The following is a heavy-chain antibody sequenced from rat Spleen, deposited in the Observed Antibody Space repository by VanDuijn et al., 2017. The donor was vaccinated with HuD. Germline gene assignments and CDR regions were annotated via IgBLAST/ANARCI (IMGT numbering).Heavy chain of an antibody. D-gene: IGHD1-11*01. J-gene: IGHJ2*01. CDR1: GFTFSNYD. CDR2: ISPSGGST. CDR3: ARHRNYGGIPFDF. V-gene: IGHV5-25*01. Sequence: EVQLVESGGGLVQPGRSLKLSCAASGFTFSNYDMAWVRQAPTKGLEWVASISPSGGSTYYRDSVKGRFTVSRDNAKSTLYLQMDSLRSEDTATYYCARHRNYGGIPFDFWGQGVMVTVSS.